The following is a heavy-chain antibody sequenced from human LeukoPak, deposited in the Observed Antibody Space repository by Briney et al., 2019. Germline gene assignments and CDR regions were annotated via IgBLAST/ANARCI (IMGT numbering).Heavy chain of an antibody. D-gene: IGHD3-10*01. CDR2: IYTSGST. V-gene: IGHV4-61*02. Sequence: SETLSLTCTVSGGSISSGSYYWSWIRQPAGKGLEWIGRIYTSGSTNYNPSLKSRVTISVDTSKNQFSPKLSSVTAADTAVYYCARVLVRGVIEMWGQGTLVTVSS. CDR1: GGSISSGSYY. CDR3: ARVLVRGVIEM. J-gene: IGHJ4*02.